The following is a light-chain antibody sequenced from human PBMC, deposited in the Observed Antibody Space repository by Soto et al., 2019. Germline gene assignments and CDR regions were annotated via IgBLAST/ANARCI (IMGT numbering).Light chain of an antibody. CDR2: SNN. Sequence: QSVLTQLPSASGTPGQRVTISCSGSSFNIGSNYVYWYQQLPGTAPKLLIYSNNQWPSGVPDRFSGSKSGTSASLAISGLRSEDEADYYCAAWDDSLSGYVFGTGTKVTVL. CDR1: SFNIGSNY. J-gene: IGLJ1*01. V-gene: IGLV1-47*02. CDR3: AAWDDSLSGYV.